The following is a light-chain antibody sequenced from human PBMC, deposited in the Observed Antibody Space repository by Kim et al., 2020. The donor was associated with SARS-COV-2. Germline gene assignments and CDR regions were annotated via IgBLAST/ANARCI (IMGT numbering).Light chain of an antibody. CDR2: GSS. CDR3: QQYGSSPLMS. CDR1: QRLNSQY. Sequence: PGERAPQSCWANQRLNSQYFAWYQHKPGRTPRLLIHGSSTRATGIPDRFTSSGSETDLTLTINRLEPEDFAMYYCQQYGSSPLMSFGQGTRLEIK. J-gene: IGKJ5*01. V-gene: IGKV3-20*01.